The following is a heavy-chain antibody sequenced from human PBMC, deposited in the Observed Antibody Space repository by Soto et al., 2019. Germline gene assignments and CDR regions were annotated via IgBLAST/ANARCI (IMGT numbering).Heavy chain of an antibody. J-gene: IGHJ3*02. CDR3: ARNSGSYYNGAFDI. CDR2: IYYSGST. CDR1: GGSISRGGYY. Sequence: SETLSLTCTVSGGSISRGGYYWSWIRQHPGKGLEWIGYIYYSGSTYYNPSLKSRVTISVDTSKNQFSLKLSSVSAADTAVYYCARNSGSYYNGAFDIWGQGTMVTVSS. D-gene: IGHD3-10*01. V-gene: IGHV4-31*03.